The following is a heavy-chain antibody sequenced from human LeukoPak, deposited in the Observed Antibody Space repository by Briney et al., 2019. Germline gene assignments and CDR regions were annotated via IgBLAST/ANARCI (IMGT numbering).Heavy chain of an antibody. D-gene: IGHD1-26*01. V-gene: IGHV1-2*06. CDR1: GYTFTGYY. CDR2: INPNSGGT. CDR3: ARSGSYLGYFDY. Sequence: ASVKVSCKASGYTFTGYYMHWVRQAPGQGLEWMGRINPNSGGTNYAQKFQGRVTMTRDTSISTAYMELSRLRSDDTAVYYCARSGSYLGYFDYWGQGTLVTVSS. J-gene: IGHJ4*02.